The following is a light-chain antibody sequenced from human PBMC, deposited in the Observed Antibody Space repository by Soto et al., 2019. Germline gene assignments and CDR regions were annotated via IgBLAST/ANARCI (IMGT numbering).Light chain of an antibody. CDR2: HTS. Sequence: EVVMTQSPATLSVSPGERATLSCRASQYIDDSLAWYQQKPGQAPRLLIYHTSTRAIGIPARFSGSGSGTEFTLTISSLQSEDFAIYYCQQYKDWPPLTFGQGTRLEI. J-gene: IGKJ5*01. CDR1: QYIDDS. V-gene: IGKV3-15*01. CDR3: QQYKDWPPLT.